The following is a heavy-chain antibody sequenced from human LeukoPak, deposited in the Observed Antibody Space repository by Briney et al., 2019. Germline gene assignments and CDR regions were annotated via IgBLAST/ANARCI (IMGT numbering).Heavy chain of an antibody. Sequence: GGSLRLSCAAYGFTFIDAWMTWVRQAPGKGLEWVGRIKGKTDSGATDCAAPVKGRFTISRDDSKNTLYLQMDSLTTEDTAVYYCSWSGFNWLASWGQGTLVTVSS. D-gene: IGHD3-3*01. CDR1: GFTFIDAW. J-gene: IGHJ5*01. CDR3: SWSGFNWLAS. V-gene: IGHV3-15*01. CDR2: IKGKTDSGAT.